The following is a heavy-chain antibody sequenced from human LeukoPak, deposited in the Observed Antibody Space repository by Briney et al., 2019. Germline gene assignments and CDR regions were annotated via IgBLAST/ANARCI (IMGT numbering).Heavy chain of an antibody. V-gene: IGHV3-48*03. D-gene: IGHD3-9*01. CDR2: ISSSGSTI. CDR3: ARVSLTYYDILTTEFDY. J-gene: IGHJ4*02. CDR1: GFTFSSYE. Sequence: GGSLRLSCAASGFTFSSYEMNWVRQAPGKGLEWVSYISSSGSTIYYADSVKGRFTISRDNAKNPLYLQMNSLRAEDTAVYYCARVSLTYYDILTTEFDYWGQGTLVTVSS.